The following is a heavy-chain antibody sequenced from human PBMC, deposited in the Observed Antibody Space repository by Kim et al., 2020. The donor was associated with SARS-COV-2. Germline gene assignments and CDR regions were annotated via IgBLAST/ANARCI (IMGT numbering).Heavy chain of an antibody. CDR1: GYTFTSYY. CDR3: ARDIVVVPAAIGDAFDI. CDR2: INPSGGST. V-gene: IGHV1-46*01. D-gene: IGHD2-2*01. Sequence: ASVKVSCKASGYTFTSYYMHWVRQAPGQGLEWMGIINPSGGSTSYAQKFQGRVTMTRDTSTSTVYMELSSLRSEDTAVYYCARDIVVVPAAIGDAFDIWGQGTMVTVSS. J-gene: IGHJ3*02.